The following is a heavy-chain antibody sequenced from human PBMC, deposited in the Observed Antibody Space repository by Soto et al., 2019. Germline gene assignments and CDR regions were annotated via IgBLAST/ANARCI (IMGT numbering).Heavy chain of an antibody. J-gene: IGHJ6*02. Sequence: QVQLLESGGGLVKPGGSLRPSCAASGFIFRDFYMSWIRQVPGKGLEWLSKISSSSSSTDYADSVKGRFTISRDNAKNSLYLQMSSLRAEDTAVYYCARDRGGGSIFGGHYGMDVWGQGTTVTVSS. D-gene: IGHD3-3*01. CDR1: GFIFRDFY. CDR2: ISSSSSST. CDR3: ARDRGGGSIFGGHYGMDV. V-gene: IGHV3-11*06.